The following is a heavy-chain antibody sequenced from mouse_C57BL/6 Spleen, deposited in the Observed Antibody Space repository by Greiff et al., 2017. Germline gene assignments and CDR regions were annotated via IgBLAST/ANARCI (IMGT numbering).Heavy chain of an antibody. D-gene: IGHD4-1*01. Sequence: VQLKESGGGLVKPGGSLKLSCAASGFTFSDYGMHWVRQAPEKGLEWVAYISSGSSTIYYADTVKGRFTISRDNAKNTLFLQMTSLRSEDTAMYYCATGSWFAYWGQGTLVTVSA. V-gene: IGHV5-17*01. CDR1: GFTFSDYG. CDR3: ATGSWFAY. J-gene: IGHJ3*01. CDR2: ISSGSSTI.